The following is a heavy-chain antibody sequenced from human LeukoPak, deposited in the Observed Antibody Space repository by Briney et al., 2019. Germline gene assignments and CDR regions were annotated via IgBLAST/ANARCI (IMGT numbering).Heavy chain of an antibody. CDR1: GASISLYY. V-gene: IGHV4-4*07. J-gene: IGHJ2*01. D-gene: IGHD3-22*01. CDR2: VHATGTT. CDR3: ARVLGSSGYAGDWRFDL. Sequence: SDTLSLTRSVSGASISLYYWSWIRQSAGRRPEWIGRVHATGTTNYNPSLGSRVTLSVDTFKRHFSLKLKSVTAADTAVYYCARVLGSSGYAGDWRFDLWGRGTLVTVSS.